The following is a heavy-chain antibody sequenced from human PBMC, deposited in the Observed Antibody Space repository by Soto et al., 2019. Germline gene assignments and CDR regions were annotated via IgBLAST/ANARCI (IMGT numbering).Heavy chain of an antibody. CDR1: GYTFTSYG. V-gene: IGHV1-18*01. D-gene: IGHD4-17*01. CDR3: ARAPFYGDYPPYHLEDY. CDR2: ISAYNGNT. J-gene: IGHJ4*02. Sequence: QVQLVQSGAEVKKPGASVKVSCKASGYTFTSYGISWVRQAPGQGLEWMGWISAYNGNTNYAQKLQGRVAMTTDTSTSTADMELRSLRSDDTAVYYRARAPFYGDYPPYHLEDYWGQGTLVTASS.